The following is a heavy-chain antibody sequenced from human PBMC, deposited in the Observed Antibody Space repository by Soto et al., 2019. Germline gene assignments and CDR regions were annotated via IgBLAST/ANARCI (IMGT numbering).Heavy chain of an antibody. CDR1: GGSISRYY. CDR3: ATRYGSCFDK. Sequence: PSETLSLTCTVSGGSISRYYWSWIRQSPGKGLEWIGYIYYSGSTNYNPSLKSRVTISVDTSKNQFSLKLSSVTAADTAVYYCATRYGSCFDKWGRGTLVTVSS. D-gene: IGHD5-18*01. V-gene: IGHV4-59*08. J-gene: IGHJ4*02. CDR2: IYYSGST.